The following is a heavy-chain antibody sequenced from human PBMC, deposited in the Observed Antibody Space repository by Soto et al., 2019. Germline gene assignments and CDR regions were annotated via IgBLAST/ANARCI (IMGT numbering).Heavy chain of an antibody. CDR1: GGSISSSSYY. J-gene: IGHJ4*02. Sequence: QMQLQESGPGLVKPSETLSLTCTVSGGSISSSSYYWGWIRQPPGQGLELIGTIYSLGNTYYNPSLKSRVTISVDKSKSQLFLKLSSVTAPDTAVYYCARQIYDSSGYYYAYWGQGTLVTVSS. CDR2: IYSLGNT. D-gene: IGHD3-22*01. V-gene: IGHV4-39*01. CDR3: ARQIYDSSGYYYAY.